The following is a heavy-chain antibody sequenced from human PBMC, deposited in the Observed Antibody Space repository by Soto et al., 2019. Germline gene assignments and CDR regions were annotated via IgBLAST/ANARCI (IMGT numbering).Heavy chain of an antibody. CDR2: ISAYNGNT. CDR1: GYTFTSYG. V-gene: IGHV1-18*04. CDR3: ARDLMVRVSLWSGSFDY. Sequence: ASVKVSCKASGYTFTSYGISWVRQAPGQGLEWMGWISAYNGNTNYAQKLQGRVTMTTDTSTSTAYMELRSLRSDDTAVYYCARDLMVRVSLWSGSFDYWGRGTLVTVSS. D-gene: IGHD3-3*01. J-gene: IGHJ4*02.